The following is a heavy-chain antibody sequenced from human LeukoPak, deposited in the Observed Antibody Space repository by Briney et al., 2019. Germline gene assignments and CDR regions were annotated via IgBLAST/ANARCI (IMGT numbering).Heavy chain of an antibody. CDR2: IYPGDSDT. CDR1: GYSFTSYW. D-gene: IGHD3-22*01. J-gene: IGHJ4*02. V-gene: IGHV5-51*01. Sequence: GESLKISCKGSGYSFTSYWIGWVRQMPGKGLEWMGIIYPGDSDTRYSPSFQGQVTISADKSISTAYLQWSSLKASDTAMYYCVLETYDSSGYYPVDYWGQGTLVTVSS. CDR3: VLETYDSSGYYPVDY.